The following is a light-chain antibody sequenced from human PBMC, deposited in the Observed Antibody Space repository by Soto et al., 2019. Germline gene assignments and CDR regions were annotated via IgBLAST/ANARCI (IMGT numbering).Light chain of an antibody. CDR2: EVS. CDR3: SSYTSSNHVAYV. CDR1: SSDVGVYNF. J-gene: IGLJ1*01. V-gene: IGLV2-14*01. Sequence: HSVLTQPASVSGSPGRSITISCTGTSSDVGVYNFVSWYQQHPGKARKLMIYEVSNRPSGVSNRFSGSKSGNTASLNISGLQAEDEADYYCSSYTSSNHVAYVFGTGTKV.